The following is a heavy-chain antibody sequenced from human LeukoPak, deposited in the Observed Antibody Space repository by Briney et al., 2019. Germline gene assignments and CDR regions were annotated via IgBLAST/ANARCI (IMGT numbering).Heavy chain of an antibody. J-gene: IGHJ4*02. CDR2: IYYSGST. V-gene: IGHV4-59*01. D-gene: IGHD4-17*01. Sequence: SETLSLTCTVSGGSISSYYWSWIRQPPGKGLEWIGYIYYSGSTNYNPSLKSRVTISVDTSKNQFSLKLSSVTAADTAVYYCARVKNDYGDSGFDYWGQGTLVTVSS. CDR3: ARVKNDYGDSGFDY. CDR1: GGSISSYY.